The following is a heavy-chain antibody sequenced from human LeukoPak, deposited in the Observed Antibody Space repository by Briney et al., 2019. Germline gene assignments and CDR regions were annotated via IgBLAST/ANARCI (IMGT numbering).Heavy chain of an antibody. CDR1: GYTFTSYG. Sequence: ASVKVSCKASGYTFTSYGISWVRQAPGNGLEWMGGFDPEDGETIYAQKFQGRVTMTEDTSTDTAYLELSSLRSEDTAVYYCATDPVGYCSSDSCYSVDYWGQGTLVTVSS. V-gene: IGHV1-24*01. CDR3: ATDPVGYCSSDSCYSVDY. CDR2: FDPEDGET. D-gene: IGHD2-2*01. J-gene: IGHJ4*02.